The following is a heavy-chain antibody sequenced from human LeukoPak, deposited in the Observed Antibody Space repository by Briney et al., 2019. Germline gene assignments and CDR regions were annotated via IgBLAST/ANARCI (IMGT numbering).Heavy chain of an antibody. D-gene: IGHD3-3*02. CDR1: GGSIRSYH. CDR3: ARHLAGFDP. V-gene: IGHV4-59*08. CDR2: IYDSGST. Sequence: PSETLSLTCTVSGGSIRSYHWSWIRQPPGKRLEWIGYIYDSGSTNYNPSLKSRVTISVDTSKNQFSLKLSSVTAADTAVYYCARHLAGFDPWGQGTLVTVSS. J-gene: IGHJ5*02.